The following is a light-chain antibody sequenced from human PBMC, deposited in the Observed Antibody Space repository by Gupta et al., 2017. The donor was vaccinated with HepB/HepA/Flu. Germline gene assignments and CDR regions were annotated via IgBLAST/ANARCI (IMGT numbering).Light chain of an antibody. V-gene: IGKV1-39*01. J-gene: IGKJ3*01. CDR2: VAS. Sequence: DIQMTQSASSLSASVGDRVTITCRASQRISNYLNWYQEKPGKAPKVLIYVASSVQSGVPSRFSGSGSGTDFTLNISRRQAEDFATYYCQQRDSTPFTFGHGTKVEIK. CDR1: QRISNY. CDR3: QQRDSTPFT.